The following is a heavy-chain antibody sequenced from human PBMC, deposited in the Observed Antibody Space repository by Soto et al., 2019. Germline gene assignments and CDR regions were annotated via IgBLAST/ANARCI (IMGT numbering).Heavy chain of an antibody. Sequence: LRLSCAASGFTFSSYAMNWVRQAPGKGLEWVSAISAGAVATNYADSVKGRFTISRDNSKNTLYLQMNSLRAEDTAVYYCAKGRESSGSYRPFDYWGQGALVTVSS. CDR1: GFTFSSYA. D-gene: IGHD3-22*01. J-gene: IGHJ4*02. CDR3: AKGRESSGSYRPFDY. V-gene: IGHV3-23*01. CDR2: ISAGAVAT.